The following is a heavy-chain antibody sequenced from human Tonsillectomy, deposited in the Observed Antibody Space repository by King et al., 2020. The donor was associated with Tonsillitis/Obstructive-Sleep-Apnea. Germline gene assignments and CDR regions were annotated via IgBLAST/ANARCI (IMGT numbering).Heavy chain of an antibody. V-gene: IGHV1-46*01. D-gene: IGHD2-21*02. CDR2: INTIGGST. CDR1: GYTFTSYY. Sequence: QLVQSGAEVKKPGASVKVSCKASGYTFTSYYMHWVRQAPGQRLEWMGIINTIGGSTSYAQKFQGRVTMTRDTSTSTDYMELSSLRSEDAAVYYCASEVGDDMDVWGKGTTVTVSS. CDR3: ASEVGDDMDV. J-gene: IGHJ6*03.